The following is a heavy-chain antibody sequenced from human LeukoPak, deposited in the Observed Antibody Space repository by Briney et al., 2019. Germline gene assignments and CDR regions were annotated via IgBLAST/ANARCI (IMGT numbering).Heavy chain of an antibody. CDR1: GFTFSSYG. Sequence: PGGTLRLSCAASGFTFSSYGMSWVRQAPGKGLEWVSAIGGSGGSTYYADSVKGRFTISRDNSKNTLYLQMNSLRAEDTAVYYCARRVYSSGWQDYWGQGTLVTVSS. D-gene: IGHD6-19*01. CDR2: IGGSGGST. CDR3: ARRVYSSGWQDY. V-gene: IGHV3-23*01. J-gene: IGHJ4*02.